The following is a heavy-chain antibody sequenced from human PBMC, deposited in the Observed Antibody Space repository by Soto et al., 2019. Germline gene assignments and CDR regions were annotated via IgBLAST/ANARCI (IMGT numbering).Heavy chain of an antibody. D-gene: IGHD2-2*02. Sequence: SETLSLTCTVSGGSISSSSYYWGWIRQPPGKGLEWIGSIYYSGSTYYNPSLKSRITISVDTSNNQFSLKLMSVTAADTAVYYCASFNDRLTPATILHWGQGTLVTVSS. V-gene: IGHV4-39*07. CDR1: GGSISSSSYY. CDR2: IYYSGST. J-gene: IGHJ4*02. CDR3: ASFNDRLTPATILH.